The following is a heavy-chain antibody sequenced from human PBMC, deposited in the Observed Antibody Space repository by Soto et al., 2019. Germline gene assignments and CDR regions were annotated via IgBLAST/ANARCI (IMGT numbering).Heavy chain of an antibody. V-gene: IGHV3-30-3*01. CDR3: ARDSAGYSYGYYYYGMDV. CDR1: GFTFSSYA. Sequence: GVSLRLSCAASGFTFSSYAMHWVRQAPGKGLEWVAVISYDGSNKYYADSVKGRFTISRDNSKNTLYLQMNSLRAEDTAVYYCARDSAGYSYGYYYYGMDVWGQGTTVTVSS. J-gene: IGHJ6*02. CDR2: ISYDGSNK. D-gene: IGHD5-18*01.